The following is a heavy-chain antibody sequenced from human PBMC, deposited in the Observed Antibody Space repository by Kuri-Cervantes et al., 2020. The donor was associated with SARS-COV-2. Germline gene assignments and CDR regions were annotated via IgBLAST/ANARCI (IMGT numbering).Heavy chain of an antibody. CDR2: IYTGGTT. Sequence: GGSLRLSCAASGFTVSYHYMSWVRQAPGKGLEWVSAIYTGGTTYYADSVKGRFTISRDNSKNTLYLQMNSLRAEDTAVYYCAKDLNLETYYDFWSGYYYYYGMDVWGQGTTVTVSS. D-gene: IGHD3-3*01. J-gene: IGHJ6*02. CDR3: AKDLNLETYYDFWSGYYYYYGMDV. CDR1: GFTVSYHY. V-gene: IGHV3-53*01.